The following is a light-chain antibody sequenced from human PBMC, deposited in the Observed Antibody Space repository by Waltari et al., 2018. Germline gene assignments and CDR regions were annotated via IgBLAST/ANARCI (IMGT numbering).Light chain of an antibody. CDR2: HVN. J-gene: IGLJ3*02. CDR1: SSDVGGYNY. CDR3: CSYTDTSTYVV. Sequence: QSALTQPRPVSGSPGQSVTIPCTGTSSDVGGYNYVPWYQHHPDRAPKLMIYHVNKRPSGVPDRFSGSKSGNTASLTISGLQAEDEADYHCCSYTDTSTYVVFGGGTKLTVL. V-gene: IGLV2-11*01.